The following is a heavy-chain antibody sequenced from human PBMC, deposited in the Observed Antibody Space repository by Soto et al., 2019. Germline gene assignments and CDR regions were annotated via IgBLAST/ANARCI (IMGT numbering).Heavy chain of an antibody. D-gene: IGHD2-15*01. Sequence: VGSLILSCAASGFTFSSYSMNWVRQAPGKGLDWVSSITGSSSHIYYADAVKGRFTISRDNAKNSLYLQMKSLRAEDTAVYYCERAPSEIWAPDQYLQIWGQGSRVTVSS. V-gene: IGHV3-21*01. J-gene: IGHJ1*01. CDR2: ITGSSSHI. CDR3: ERAPSEIWAPDQYLQI. CDR1: GFTFSSYS.